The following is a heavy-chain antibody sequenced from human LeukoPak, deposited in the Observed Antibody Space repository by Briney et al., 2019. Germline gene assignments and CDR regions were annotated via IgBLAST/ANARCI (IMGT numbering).Heavy chain of an antibody. CDR2: VNPNSGGT. J-gene: IGHJ4*02. CDR1: GYTFTGYY. D-gene: IGHD5-12*01. Sequence: GASVKVSCKASGYTFTGYYMHWVRQAPGQGLAWMGWVNPNSGGTNYAQKFQGRVTMTRDTSISTAYMELSRLRSDDTAVYYCARSLYSGYDLGYWGQGTLVTVSS. CDR3: ARSLYSGYDLGY. V-gene: IGHV1-2*02.